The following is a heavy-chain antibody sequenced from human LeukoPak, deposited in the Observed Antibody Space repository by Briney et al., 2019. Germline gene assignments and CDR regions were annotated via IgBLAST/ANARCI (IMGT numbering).Heavy chain of an antibody. D-gene: IGHD2-2*01. CDR2: IKQGGSEK. V-gene: IGHV3-7*03. J-gene: IGHJ6*04. CDR3: ARGQRAIGYCSSTSCSFGMDV. Sequence: GGSLRLSCAASGFTFSSYWMSWVRQAPGKGLEWVANIKQGGSEKYYVDSVKGRFTISRDNAKNSLYLQMNSLRAEDTAVYYCARGQRAIGYCSSTSCSFGMDVWGKGTTVTVSS. CDR1: GFTFSSYW.